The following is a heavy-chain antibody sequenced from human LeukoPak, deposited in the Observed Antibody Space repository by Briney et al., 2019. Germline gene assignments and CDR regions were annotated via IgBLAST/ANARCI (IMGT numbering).Heavy chain of an antibody. J-gene: IGHJ5*02. V-gene: IGHV4-39*07. CDR3: ARAKARWFDP. CDR1: GGSISSTSYY. CDR2: ISYRGST. Sequence: SETLSLTCTASGGSISSTSYYWGWIRQPPGKGLEWIGSISYRGSTYYNPSLRSRVTISVDTSKNQFSLKLSSVTAADTAVYYCARAKARWFDPWGQGTLVTVSS.